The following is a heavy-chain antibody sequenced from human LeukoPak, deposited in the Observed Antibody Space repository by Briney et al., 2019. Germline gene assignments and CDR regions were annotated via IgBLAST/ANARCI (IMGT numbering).Heavy chain of an antibody. CDR2: NYYSGST. V-gene: IGHV4-39*01. CDR1: GGSISSSSYY. J-gene: IGHJ5*02. Sequence: SQTLSLTCTVSGGSISSSSYYWGRIRQPPGKGLEWIGSNYYSGSTYYNPSLKSRVTISVDKSKNQLSLKLSSVTAADTAVYYCARHTSYDLWTGAYNWFDPWGQGTLVTVSS. D-gene: IGHD3-3*01. CDR3: ARHTSYDLWTGAYNWFDP.